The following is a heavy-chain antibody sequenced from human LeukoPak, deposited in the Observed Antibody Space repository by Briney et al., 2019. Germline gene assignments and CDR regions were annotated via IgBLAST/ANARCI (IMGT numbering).Heavy chain of an antibody. CDR1: GGSISSYY. D-gene: IGHD6-6*01. V-gene: IGHV4-4*07. CDR2: IYTSGST. CDR3: ARDKAARPYDWFDP. J-gene: IGHJ5*02. Sequence: SETLSLTCTVSGGSISSYYWSWIRQPAGKGLEWIGRIYTSGSTNYNPSLKSRVAMSVDTSKNQFSLKLSSVTAADTAVYYCARDKAARPYDWFDPWGQGTLVTVSS.